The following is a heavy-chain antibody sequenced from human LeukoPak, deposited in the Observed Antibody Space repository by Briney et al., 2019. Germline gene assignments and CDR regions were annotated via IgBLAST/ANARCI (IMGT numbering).Heavy chain of an antibody. Sequence: ASVKVSCKASGYTFTSYGISWVRQAPGQGLEWMGWISAYNGNTNYAQKLQGRVTMTTDTSTSTSYMELRSLRSDDTAVYYCAREGYSYGLNWFDPWAREPWSPSPQ. J-gene: IGHJ5*02. D-gene: IGHD5-18*01. V-gene: IGHV1-18*01. CDR3: AREGYSYGLNWFDP. CDR1: GYTFTSYG. CDR2: ISAYNGNT.